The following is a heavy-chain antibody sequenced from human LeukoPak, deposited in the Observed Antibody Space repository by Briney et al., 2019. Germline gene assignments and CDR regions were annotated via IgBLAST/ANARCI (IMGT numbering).Heavy chain of an antibody. CDR3: ARGHYSSNGVFDY. CDR1: GYTFTSYY. D-gene: IGHD4-11*01. J-gene: IGHJ4*02. V-gene: IGHV1-46*01. Sequence: ASVKVSCKASGYTFTSYYMHWMRQAPGQGLEWMGIINPSGGSTNYAQKFQGRVTMTRDTSTSTVYMEVSSLRSEDTAVYYCARGHYSSNGVFDYWGREPWSPSPQ. CDR2: INPSGGST.